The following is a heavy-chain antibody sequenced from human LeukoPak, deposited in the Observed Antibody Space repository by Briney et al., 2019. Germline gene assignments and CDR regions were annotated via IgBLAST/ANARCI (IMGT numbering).Heavy chain of an antibody. CDR2: MHYSGTT. Sequence: SETLSLTCTVSGGSINNSPYYWGWIRQPPGKELEWIVSMHYSGTTYCNPSLKSRVTISIDTSKNQFSLRLIPVTAADTAVFYCARNDRGRPADYWGQGTLVTVSS. J-gene: IGHJ4*02. CDR1: GGSINNSPYY. V-gene: IGHV4-39*01. CDR3: ARNDRGRPADY. D-gene: IGHD1-26*01.